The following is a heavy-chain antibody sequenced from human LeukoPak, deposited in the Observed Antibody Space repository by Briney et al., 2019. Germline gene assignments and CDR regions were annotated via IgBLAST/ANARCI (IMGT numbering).Heavy chain of an antibody. CDR1: GFTFSSYE. D-gene: IGHD6-19*01. Sequence: AGGSLRLSCAASGFTFSSYEMNWVRQAPGKGLEWVSYISSSGSTIYYADSVKGRFTISRDDAKSSLYLQMNSLRADDTAVYYCARDLVAVAHFDHWGQGTLVTVSS. J-gene: IGHJ4*02. CDR2: ISSSGSTI. V-gene: IGHV3-48*03. CDR3: ARDLVAVAHFDH.